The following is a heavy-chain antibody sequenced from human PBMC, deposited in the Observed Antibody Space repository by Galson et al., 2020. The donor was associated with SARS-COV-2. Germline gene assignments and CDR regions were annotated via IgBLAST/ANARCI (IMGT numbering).Heavy chain of an antibody. D-gene: IGHD3-3*01. J-gene: IGHJ5*02. CDR3: ARDNDFWSGYSLGNWFDP. CDR2: IYTSRST. Sequence: ETSETLSLTCTVSGGSISSGSYYWSWIRQPAGKGLEWIGRIYTSRSTNYNPSLKSRVTISVDTSKNQFSLKLSSVTAADTAVYYCARDNDFWSGYSLGNWFDPWGQGTLVTVSS. CDR1: GGSISSGSYY. V-gene: IGHV4-61*02.